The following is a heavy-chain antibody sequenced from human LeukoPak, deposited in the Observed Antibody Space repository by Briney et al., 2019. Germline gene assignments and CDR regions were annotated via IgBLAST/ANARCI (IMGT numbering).Heavy chain of an antibody. Sequence: PGGSLRLSCAASGFTFSSYSMNLVRQAPGKGLEWISYISSASNTIYYADSVKGRFTTSRDNAKNSVYLQMNSLRAEDTAMYYCARDGWFGDYNWFDPWGQGTLVTVSS. V-gene: IGHV3-48*01. CDR2: ISSASNTI. J-gene: IGHJ5*02. D-gene: IGHD3-10*01. CDR3: ARDGWFGDYNWFDP. CDR1: GFTFSSYS.